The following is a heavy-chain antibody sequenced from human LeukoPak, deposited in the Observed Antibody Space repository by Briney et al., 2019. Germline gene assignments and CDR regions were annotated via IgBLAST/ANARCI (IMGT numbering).Heavy chain of an antibody. J-gene: IGHJ3*02. CDR3: ARDGFPYDSSGYGTFDI. D-gene: IGHD3-22*01. V-gene: IGHV3-53*01. Sequence: GGSLRLSCAASGFTVSSNYMSWVLQAPGKGLWWVSVIYSGGSTYYADSVKGRFTISRDNSKNTLYLQMNSLRAEDTAVYYCARDGFPYDSSGYGTFDIWGQGTMVTVSS. CDR1: GFTVSSNY. CDR2: IYSGGST.